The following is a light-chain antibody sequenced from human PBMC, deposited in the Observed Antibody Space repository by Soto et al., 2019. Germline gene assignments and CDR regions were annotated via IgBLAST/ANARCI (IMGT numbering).Light chain of an antibody. CDR1: QNLLNSDDGNTY. J-gene: IGKJ5*01. Sequence: ETVVTQTPLSLPVTPGEPASISCRSSQNLLNSDDGNTYLDWYLQKPGQSPQLLIYTVSSRASGVPDRFSGSGSGTDFTLKISRVEAEDVGVYYCMQRKEFPSGITFGQGTRLEMK. CDR3: MQRKEFPSGIT. CDR2: TVS. V-gene: IGKV2-40*01.